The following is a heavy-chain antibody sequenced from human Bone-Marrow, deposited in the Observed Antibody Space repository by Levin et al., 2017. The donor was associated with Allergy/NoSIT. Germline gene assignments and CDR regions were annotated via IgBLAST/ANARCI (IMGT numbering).Heavy chain of an antibody. CDR3: ARTDDTAGSFFDY. J-gene: IGHJ4*02. CDR1: GFSLDTSGIR. Sequence: SGPTLVKPRQTVTLTCTFSGFSLDTSGIRVIWIRQPPGQALEWLARIDWDDDKYYSTSLKTRLTISKDTSKNQVVLTMTNMDPVDTATYFCARTDDTAGSFFDYWGQGALVTVSS. V-gene: IGHV2-70*04. CDR2: IDWDDDK. D-gene: IGHD2-8*02.